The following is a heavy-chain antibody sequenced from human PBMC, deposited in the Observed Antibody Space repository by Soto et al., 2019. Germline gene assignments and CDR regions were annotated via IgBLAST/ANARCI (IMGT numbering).Heavy chain of an antibody. CDR3: ASHQHIVLMVYAINFFDH. D-gene: IGHD2-8*01. CDR2: IYYSGST. J-gene: IGHJ4*02. Sequence: SSETLSLTCTVSGGSISSSSYYWGWIRQPPGKGLEWIGSIYYSGSTYYNPTLKSRVTISVDTSKNQFSLKLSSVTAADTAVYYCASHQHIVLMVYAINFFDHWGQATLVTVSS. V-gene: IGHV4-39*01. CDR1: GGSISSSSYY.